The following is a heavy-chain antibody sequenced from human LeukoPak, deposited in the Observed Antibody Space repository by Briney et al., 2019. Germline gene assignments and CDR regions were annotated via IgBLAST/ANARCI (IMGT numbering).Heavy chain of an antibody. CDR1: GCSISSGSYY. J-gene: IGHJ4*02. Sequence: AETLSLTCSVSGCSISSGSYYWGWIRQPPGKGLEWIGSIYFGGSTYYTPSLEIRVTISVDTSKNHFSLKLSSVTAADTAVYYCARHESGGWEYYFDYWGQGTLVTVSS. D-gene: IGHD1-26*01. CDR2: IYFGGST. CDR3: ARHESGGWEYYFDY. V-gene: IGHV4-39*01.